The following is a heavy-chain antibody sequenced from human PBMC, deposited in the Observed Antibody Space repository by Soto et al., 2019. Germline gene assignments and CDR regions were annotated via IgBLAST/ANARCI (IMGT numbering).Heavy chain of an antibody. CDR1: GGTFSSYS. V-gene: IGHV1-69*01. J-gene: IGHJ6*02. D-gene: IGHD5-12*01. CDR3: AWRDQSRWLHSSRYYGIDV. CDR2: IITIFGTA. Sequence: SVKVSFKASGGTFSSYSISWVRQAPVQWREWMGGIITIFGTANYAQKFQVRVTITADEPTSTAYMEMSSLSSEDTAEYYCAWRDQSRWLHSSRYYGIDVWGQWTKVTVSS.